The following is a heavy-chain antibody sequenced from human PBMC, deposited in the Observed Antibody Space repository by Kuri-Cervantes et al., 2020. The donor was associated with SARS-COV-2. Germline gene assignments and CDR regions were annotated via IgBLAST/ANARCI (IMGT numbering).Heavy chain of an antibody. J-gene: IGHJ4*02. D-gene: IGHD2-2*01. V-gene: IGHV3-23*01. CDR1: GFTFSSYA. CDR2: ISGSGGST. CDR3: ARAEGRIQFQLFDY. Sequence: GESLKISCAASGFTFSSYAMSWVRQAPGKGLEWVSAISGSGGSTYYEDSVKGRFTISRDNSKNTLYLQMNSRRAEDTAVYYCARAEGRIQFQLFDYWGQGTLVTVSS.